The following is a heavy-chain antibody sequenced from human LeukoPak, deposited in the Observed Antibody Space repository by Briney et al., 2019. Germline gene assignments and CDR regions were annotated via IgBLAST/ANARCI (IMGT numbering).Heavy chain of an antibody. CDR3: ARIIAAAARINWFDP. D-gene: IGHD6-13*01. CDR1: GGSIISSDYH. J-gene: IGHJ5*02. V-gene: IGHV4-39*07. Sequence: SETLSLTCTVSGGSIISSDYHWGWVRQPPGKGLEWIGGINHSGSTNYNPSLKSRVTISVDTSKNQFSLKLSSVTAADTAVYYCARIIAAAARINWFDPWGQGTLVTVSS. CDR2: INHSGST.